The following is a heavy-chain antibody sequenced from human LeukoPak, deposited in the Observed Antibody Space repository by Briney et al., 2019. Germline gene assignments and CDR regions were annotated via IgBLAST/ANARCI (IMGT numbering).Heavy chain of an antibody. Sequence: ASVKVSCKASGYTFTSYGISWVRQAPGQGLEWMGWISAYNGNTNYAQKLQGRVTMTTDTSTSTAYMELRSLRSEDTAVYYCARETVKYDSSGYSSPPDLWGRGTLVTVSS. J-gene: IGHJ2*01. V-gene: IGHV1-18*01. CDR3: ARETVKYDSSGYSSPPDL. D-gene: IGHD3-22*01. CDR1: GYTFTSYG. CDR2: ISAYNGNT.